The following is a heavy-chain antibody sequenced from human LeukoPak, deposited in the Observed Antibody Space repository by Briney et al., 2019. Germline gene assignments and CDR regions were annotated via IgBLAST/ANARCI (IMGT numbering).Heavy chain of an antibody. D-gene: IGHD3-22*01. CDR2: IYYSGST. Sequence: PSETLSLTCTVSGGSISSYYWSWIRQPPGKGLEWIGYIYYSGSTNYNPSLKSRVTISVDTSKNQFSLKLSSVTAADTAVYCCARLVWNPTRSGYWYYFDYWGQGTLVTVSS. CDR3: ARLVWNPTRSGYWYYFDY. CDR1: GGSISSYY. V-gene: IGHV4-59*01. J-gene: IGHJ4*02.